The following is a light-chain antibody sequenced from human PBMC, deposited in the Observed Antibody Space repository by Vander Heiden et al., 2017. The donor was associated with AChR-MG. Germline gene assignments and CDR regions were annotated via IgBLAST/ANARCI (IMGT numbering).Light chain of an antibody. Sequence: QSALTQPASVSGSPGPSITISCTGTSGDVGGYNYVSWYQQHPGKAPKLMIYDVSYRPSGVSKRFSGSKSGNTASLTISGLQAEDEAEYYCSSYRSSSTPYVFGTGTKVTVL. V-gene: IGLV2-14*03. J-gene: IGLJ1*01. CDR2: DVS. CDR1: SGDVGGYNY. CDR3: SSYRSSSTPYV.